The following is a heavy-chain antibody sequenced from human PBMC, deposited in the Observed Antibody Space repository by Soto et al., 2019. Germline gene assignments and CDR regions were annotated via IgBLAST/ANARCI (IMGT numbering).Heavy chain of an antibody. Sequence: QVQLVESGGGVVQPGGSLRLSCEASGFTFRDYGFHWVRQAPGKGLEWVAVIYYDGSGSDYEDSVRGRFIFSRDISTNTLYLQMNSSRAEDTAVYYCLRDDCSGGTCYGGYWGQGTLVNVSS. CDR3: LRDDCSGGTCYGGY. V-gene: IGHV3-33*01. CDR2: IYYDGSGS. D-gene: IGHD2-15*01. J-gene: IGHJ4*02. CDR1: GFTFRDYG.